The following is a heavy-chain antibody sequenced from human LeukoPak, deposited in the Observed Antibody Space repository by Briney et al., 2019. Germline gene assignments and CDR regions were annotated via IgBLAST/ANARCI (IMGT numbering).Heavy chain of an antibody. CDR1: GYSISSGYY. CDR3: AGADWSKENGY. D-gene: IGHD3-3*01. V-gene: IGHV4-38-2*02. J-gene: IGHJ4*02. Sequence: SETLSLTCTVSGYSISSGYYWGWIRQPPGKGLEWIGSIYHSGSTYYNPSLKSRVTISVDTSKNQFSLKLSSVTAADTAVYYCAGADWSKENGYWGQGTLVTVSS. CDR2: IYHSGST.